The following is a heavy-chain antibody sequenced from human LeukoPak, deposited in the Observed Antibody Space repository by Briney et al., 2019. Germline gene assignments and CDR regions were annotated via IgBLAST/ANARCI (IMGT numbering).Heavy chain of an antibody. CDR3: AKSGYYDFWQNLNSDAFDI. V-gene: IGHV3-23*01. CDR1: GFTFSSYA. Sequence: GGSLRLSCAASGFTFSSYAMSWVRQAPGKGLEWVSAISGSGGSTYYADSVKGRFTISRDNSKNTLYLQMNSLRAEDTAVYYCAKSGYYDFWQNLNSDAFDIWGQGTMVTVSS. CDR2: ISGSGGST. J-gene: IGHJ3*02. D-gene: IGHD3-3*01.